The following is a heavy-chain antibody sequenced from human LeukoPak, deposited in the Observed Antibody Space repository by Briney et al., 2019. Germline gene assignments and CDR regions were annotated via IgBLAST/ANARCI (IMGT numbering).Heavy chain of an antibody. CDR3: AREAYCGGDCYYFDY. J-gene: IGHJ4*02. Sequence: GGSLRLSCAASGFTVSSNYMSWDRQAPGKGLEWESVIYSGGSTYYADSVKGRFTISRDNSKNTLYLQMNSLRAEDTAVYYCAREAYCGGDCYYFDYWGQGTLVTVSS. CDR2: IYSGGST. V-gene: IGHV3-66*01. CDR1: GFTVSSNY. D-gene: IGHD2-21*01.